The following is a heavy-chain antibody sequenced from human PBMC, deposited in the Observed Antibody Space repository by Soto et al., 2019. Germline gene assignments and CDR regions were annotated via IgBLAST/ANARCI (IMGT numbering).Heavy chain of an antibody. J-gene: IGHJ4*02. D-gene: IGHD3-22*01. CDR2: IIPLFGKA. V-gene: IGHV1-69*01. CDR1: GGTFSRYA. CDR3: ARDGPLYDSSGYYYLY. Sequence: QVQLVQSGAEVKKPGSSVKVSCKASGGTFSRYAISWVRQAPGQGLEWMGGIIPLFGKANYAQKFQGRVTITADESTSTAYMELSSLRSEDTAVYYCARDGPLYDSSGYYYLYWGQGTLVTVSS.